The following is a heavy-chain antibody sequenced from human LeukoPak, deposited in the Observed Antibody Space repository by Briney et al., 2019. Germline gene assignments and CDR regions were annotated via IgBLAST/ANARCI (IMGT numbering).Heavy chain of an antibody. D-gene: IGHD3-9*01. CDR3: AKWGDYDILTGYYDSDY. J-gene: IGHJ4*02. Sequence: PGGSLRLSCAASGFTFSNYGMSWVRQAPGKGLEWVSAVSGRDDSTYYADSVKGRFTISRDNSKNTLYLQMNSLRAEDTAVYYCAKWGDYDILTGYYDSDYWGQGTLVTGSS. V-gene: IGHV3-23*01. CDR1: GFTFSNYG. CDR2: VSGRDDST.